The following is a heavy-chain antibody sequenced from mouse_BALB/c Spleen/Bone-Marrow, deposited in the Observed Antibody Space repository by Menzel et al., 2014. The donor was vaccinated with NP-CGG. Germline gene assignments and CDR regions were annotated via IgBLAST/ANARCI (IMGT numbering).Heavy chain of an antibody. Sequence: EVKLVESGGGLVQSKGSLKLSCAASGFTFNIYAMNWVRQAPGKGLEWVARIRSKSKNYATYYADSVKDRFTISRDDSQSMLHLQVNSLKTEDTAMYYCVRHSYHDNSLDYWGQGISVIVSS. CDR3: VRHSYHDNSLDY. CDR2: IRSKSKNYAT. CDR1: GFTFNIYA. J-gene: IGHJ4*01. V-gene: IGHV10-1*02. D-gene: IGHD2-12*01.